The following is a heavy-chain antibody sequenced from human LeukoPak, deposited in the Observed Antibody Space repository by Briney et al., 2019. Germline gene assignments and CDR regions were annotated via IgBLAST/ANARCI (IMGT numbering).Heavy chain of an antibody. V-gene: IGHV4-39*07. D-gene: IGHD3-10*01. CDR1: GGSISSSSYY. CDR2: IYHSGST. J-gene: IGHJ5*02. Sequence: PSETLSLTCTVSGGSISSSSYYWGWIRQPPGKGLEWIGEIYHSGSTNYNPSLKSRVTISVDKSKNQFSLKLSSVTAADTAVYYCARTSIWFGELWHWFDPWGQGTLVTVSS. CDR3: ARTSIWFGELWHWFDP.